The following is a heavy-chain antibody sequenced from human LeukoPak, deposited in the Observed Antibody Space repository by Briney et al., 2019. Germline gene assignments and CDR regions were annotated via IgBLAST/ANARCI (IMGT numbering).Heavy chain of an antibody. J-gene: IGHJ1*01. CDR1: GGSISSSSYY. Sequence: PSETLSLTCTVSGGSISSSSYYRGWIRQPPGKGLEWIGSIYYSGSTYYIPSLKSRVTISVDTSKNQFSLKLSSVTAADTAVYYCAKYCGGDCRGSFQHWGQGTLVTVSS. CDR3: AKYCGGDCRGSFQH. D-gene: IGHD2-21*02. CDR2: IYYSGST. V-gene: IGHV4-39*07.